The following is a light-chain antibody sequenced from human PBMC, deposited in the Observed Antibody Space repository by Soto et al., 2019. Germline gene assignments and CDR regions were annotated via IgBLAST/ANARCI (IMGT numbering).Light chain of an antibody. CDR3: QQSYSSPTT. Sequence: DIQMTQSPSSLSASVEDRVIITCRASQSISNHLNWYQQKPGKAPKLLIFAASSLQSGVPSRFSGSRSGPDFTLTISSLQPEDFATYYCQQSYSSPTTFVQGTKVDIK. V-gene: IGKV1-39*01. CDR2: AAS. CDR1: QSISNH. J-gene: IGKJ1*01.